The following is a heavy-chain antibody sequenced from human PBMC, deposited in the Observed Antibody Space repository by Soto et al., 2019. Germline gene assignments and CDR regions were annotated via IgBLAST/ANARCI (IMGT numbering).Heavy chain of an antibody. D-gene: IGHD5-18*01. CDR1: GYTFTSYG. Sequence: QVQLVQSGAEVKKPGASVKVSCKASGYTFTSYGISWVRQAPGQGLEWMGWISAYNGNTKYAQKLQGRGTMTTDTSTSTAYMELRSLRSDDTAVYYCASSLLVGYGLEGESDWGQGTLVTVSS. CDR3: ASSLLVGYGLEGESD. CDR2: ISAYNGNT. V-gene: IGHV1-18*01. J-gene: IGHJ4*02.